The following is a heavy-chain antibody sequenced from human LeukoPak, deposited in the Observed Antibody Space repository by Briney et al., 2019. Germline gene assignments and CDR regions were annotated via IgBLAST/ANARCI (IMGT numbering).Heavy chain of an antibody. CDR1: GGSISSGGYY. J-gene: IGHJ4*02. CDR2: IYHSGST. D-gene: IGHD2-15*01. CDR3: ARQLPCSGGSCILDY. V-gene: IGHV4-31*03. Sequence: PSETLSLTCTVSGGSISSGGYYWSWIRQHPGRGLEWIGYIYHSGSTYYNPSLKSRVTISVDRSKNQFSLKLSSVTAADTAVYYCARQLPCSGGSCILDYWGQGTLVTVSS.